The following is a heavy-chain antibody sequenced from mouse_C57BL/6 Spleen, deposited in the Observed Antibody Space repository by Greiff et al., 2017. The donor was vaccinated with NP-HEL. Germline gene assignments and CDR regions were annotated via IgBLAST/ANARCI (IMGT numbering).Heavy chain of an antibody. J-gene: IGHJ4*01. V-gene: IGHV5-17*01. CDR3: ASRLLGYAMDY. CDR1: GFTFSDYG. D-gene: IGHD2-3*01. CDR2: ISSGSSTI. Sequence: DVMLVESGGGLVKPGGSLKLSCAASGFTFSDYGMHWVRQAPEKGLEWVAYISSGSSTIYYADTVKGRFTISRDNAKNTLFLQMTSLRSEDTAMYYCASRLLGYAMDYWGQRTSVTVSS.